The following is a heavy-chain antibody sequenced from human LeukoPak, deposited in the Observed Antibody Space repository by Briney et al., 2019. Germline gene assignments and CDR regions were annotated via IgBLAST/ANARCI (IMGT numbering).Heavy chain of an antibody. J-gene: IGHJ4*02. CDR1: GFTFSNHA. CDR2: ISYHGRNE. CDR3: AKEAVNGYLDY. Sequence: GGSLRLSCTASGFTFSNHAMHWVRQAPGKGLEWLTVISYHGRNEYYADSVKGRFTISRDNSKNTLYLQMNSLRAEDTAVYYCAKEAVNGYLDYWGQGTLVTVSS. D-gene: IGHD3-9*01. V-gene: IGHV3-30*04.